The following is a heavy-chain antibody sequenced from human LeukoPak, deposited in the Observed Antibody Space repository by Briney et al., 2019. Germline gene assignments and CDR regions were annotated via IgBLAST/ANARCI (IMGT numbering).Heavy chain of an antibody. CDR1: GYTFTGYY. J-gene: IGHJ4*02. D-gene: IGHD6-13*01. CDR3: ARVSIRAAGVDY. V-gene: IGHV1-2*02. Sequence: GASVKVSCKASGYTFTGYYMHWVRQASGQGPEWMGWINPNSGGTNYAQKFQGRVTMTRDTSISTAYMELSRLRSDDTAVYYCARVSIRAAGVDYWGQGTLVTVSS. CDR2: INPNSGGT.